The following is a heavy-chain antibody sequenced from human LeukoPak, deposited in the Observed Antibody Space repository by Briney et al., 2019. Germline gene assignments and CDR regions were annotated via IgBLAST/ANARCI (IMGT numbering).Heavy chain of an antibody. V-gene: IGHV4-38-2*02. CDR3: ARVLVGYYYMDV. Sequence: PSETLSLTCTVSGYSISSGYCWGWIRQPPGKGLGWIGSIYHSGSTYYNPSLKSRVSISVDTSKNQFSLKLSSVTAADTAVYYCARVLVGYYYMDVWGKGTTVTVSS. CDR2: IYHSGST. CDR1: GYSISSGYC. J-gene: IGHJ6*03. D-gene: IGHD2-2*01.